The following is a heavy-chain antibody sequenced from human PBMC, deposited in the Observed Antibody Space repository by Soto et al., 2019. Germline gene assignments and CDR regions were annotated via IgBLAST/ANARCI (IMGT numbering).Heavy chain of an antibody. CDR2: IWYDGSNT. V-gene: IGHV3-33*01. CDR1: GFTFSRYG. CDR3: AILDGSPGDFQH. D-gene: IGHD3-22*01. Sequence: QVLLVESGGGVVQPGRSLRLCCAASGFTFSRYGMHWVRQAPGKGLEWVAVIWYDGSNTYYADSVKGRFTISRDSSKNTLYLQMNSLRAEYTAVYYCAILDGSPGDFQHWGQGTLVTVSS. J-gene: IGHJ1*01.